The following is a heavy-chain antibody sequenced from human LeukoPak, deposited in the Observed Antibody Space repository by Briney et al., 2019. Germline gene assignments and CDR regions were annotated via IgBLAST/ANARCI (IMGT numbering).Heavy chain of an antibody. J-gene: IGHJ6*02. CDR1: GFTVSSNY. CDR2: IYSGGST. Sequence: GGSLRLSCAASGFTVSSNYMSWVRQAPGKGLEWVSVIYSGGSTYYADSVKGRFTISRDNSKNTLYLQMNSLRAEDTAVYYCARDIGTAPPGPYYYGMDVWGQGTLVTVSS. D-gene: IGHD1-26*01. CDR3: ARDIGTAPPGPYYYGMDV. V-gene: IGHV3-53*01.